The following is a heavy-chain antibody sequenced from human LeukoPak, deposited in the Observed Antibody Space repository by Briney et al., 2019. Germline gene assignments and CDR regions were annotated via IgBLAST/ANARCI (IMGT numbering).Heavy chain of an antibody. CDR3: ARHIYYYDSSGYYDDY. CDR1: GYTFITYG. CDR2: ISAYNGNT. D-gene: IGHD3-22*01. Sequence: ASVKVSCKASGYTFITYGISWVRQAPGQGLEWMGWISAYNGNTNYAQKLQGRVTMTTDTSTSTAYVELRSLRSDDTAVYYCARHIYYYDSSGYYDDYWGQGTLVTVSS. V-gene: IGHV1-18*01. J-gene: IGHJ4*02.